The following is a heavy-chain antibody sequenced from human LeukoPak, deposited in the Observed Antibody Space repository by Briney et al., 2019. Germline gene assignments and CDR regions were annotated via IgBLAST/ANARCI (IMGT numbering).Heavy chain of an antibody. V-gene: IGHV1-18*01. CDR1: GYTFTSYG. Sequence: ASVKVSCKASGYTFTSYGISWVRQAPGQGLEWMGWISAYNGNTNYAQKLQGRVTMTTDTSTSTAYMELRSLRSDDTAVYYCARDSPGSGRKFQFDYWGQGTLVTVSS. D-gene: IGHD6-19*01. CDR3: ARDSPGSGRKFQFDY. J-gene: IGHJ4*02. CDR2: ISAYNGNT.